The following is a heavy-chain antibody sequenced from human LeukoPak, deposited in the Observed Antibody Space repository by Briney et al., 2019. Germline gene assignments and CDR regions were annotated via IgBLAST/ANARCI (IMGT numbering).Heavy chain of an antibody. Sequence: PSETLSLTCTVSGGSISSHYWSWIRQPPGKGLEWIGYIYNTGGTNYNPSLKSRVTISIDTSKNQFSLNLRSVTAADTAVYYCVRRYCSSASCYAVSQDAFDIWGQGTLVTVSP. CDR2: IYNTGGT. V-gene: IGHV4-59*11. CDR1: GGSISSHY. J-gene: IGHJ3*02. D-gene: IGHD2-2*01. CDR3: VRRYCSSASCYAVSQDAFDI.